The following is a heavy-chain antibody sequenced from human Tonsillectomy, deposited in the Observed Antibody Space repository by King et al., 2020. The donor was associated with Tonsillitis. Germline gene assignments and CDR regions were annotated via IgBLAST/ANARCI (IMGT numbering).Heavy chain of an antibody. CDR2: INGSGGST. V-gene: IGHV3-23*04. CDR1: GFTFSTYA. CDR3: ATSLAGISGWFDP. D-gene: IGHD3-10*01. J-gene: IGHJ5*02. Sequence: EVQLVESGGGLVQPGGSLRLSCAASGFTFSTYAMSWVRQAPGKGLEWVSAINGSGGSTYYADSVKGRFTISRDNSKNTLSLQMNSLRAEDTAVYYCATSLAGISGWFDPWGQGTLVTVSS.